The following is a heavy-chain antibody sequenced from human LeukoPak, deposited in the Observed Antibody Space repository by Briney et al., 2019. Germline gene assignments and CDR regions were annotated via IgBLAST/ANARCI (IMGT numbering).Heavy chain of an antibody. V-gene: IGHV4-4*07. D-gene: IGHD3-22*01. CDR2: IYTSGST. CDR1: GGSISSYY. CDR3: ARAHRGGLYDSSGHKNWYFDL. J-gene: IGHJ2*01. Sequence: SETLSLTCTVSGGSISSYYWSWIRQPAGKGLEWIGRIYTSGSTNYNPSLKSRVTMSVDTSKNQFSLKLSSVTAADTAVYYCARAHRGGLYDSSGHKNWYFDLWGRGTLVTVSS.